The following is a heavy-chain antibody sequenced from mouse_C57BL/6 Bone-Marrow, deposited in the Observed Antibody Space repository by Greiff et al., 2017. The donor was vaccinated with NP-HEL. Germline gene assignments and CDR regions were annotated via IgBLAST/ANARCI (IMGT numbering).Heavy chain of an antibody. D-gene: IGHD1-1*01. Sequence: EVQLVESGAELVRPGSSVKMSCKTSGYTFTSYGINWVKQRPGQGLEWIGYIYIGNGYTEYNEKFKGKATLTSDTSSSTAYMQLSSLTSEDSAIYFCAFTTAVYYYAMDYWGQGTSVTVSS. CDR2: IYIGNGYT. CDR3: AFTTAVYYYAMDY. CDR1: GYTFTSYG. J-gene: IGHJ4*01. V-gene: IGHV1-58*01.